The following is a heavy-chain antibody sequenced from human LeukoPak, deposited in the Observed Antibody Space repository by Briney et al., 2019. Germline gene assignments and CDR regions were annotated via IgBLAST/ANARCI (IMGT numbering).Heavy chain of an antibody. CDR3: TRLLPSSHHFFDS. CDR2: IYGGGDT. Sequence: PGGSLRLSCAVSGFTVSNDYMSWVRQAPGKGLEWVSVIYGGGDTYYADSVRGRFTISRDNFENTLFLQMDSLRAEDTAVYYCTRLLPSSHHFFDSWGQGTLVTVSS. V-gene: IGHV3-53*01. CDR1: GFTVSNDY. D-gene: IGHD6-6*01. J-gene: IGHJ4*02.